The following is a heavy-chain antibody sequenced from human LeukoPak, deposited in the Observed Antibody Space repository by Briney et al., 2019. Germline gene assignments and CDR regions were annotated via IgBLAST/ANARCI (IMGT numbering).Heavy chain of an antibody. CDR3: AKGADVLTPAAGSLFDY. V-gene: IGHV3-23*01. CDR2: ISGSGGST. CDR1: GFTFSSYA. Sequence: PGGSLRLSCAASGFTFSSYAMSWVRQAPGKGLEWVSAISGSGGSTYYADSVKGRVTISRDNSKNTLFLQMNSLRAEDTAVYYCAKGADVLTPAAGSLFDYWGQGTLVTVSS. D-gene: IGHD6-13*01. J-gene: IGHJ4*02.